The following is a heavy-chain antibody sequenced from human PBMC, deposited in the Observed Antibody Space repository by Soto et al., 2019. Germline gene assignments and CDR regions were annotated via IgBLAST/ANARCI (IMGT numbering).Heavy chain of an antibody. CDR2: FDPEDGET. V-gene: IGHV1-24*01. CDR3: ATPGPYCSGGSCYSGVDY. Sequence: ASVKVSCKVSGYTLTESSMHWVRQAPGKGLEWIGGFDPEDGETIYSQKFQGRVTMTEDTSTDTAYMELSSLRSEDTAVYYCATPGPYCSGGSCYSGVDYWGQGTLVTVSS. J-gene: IGHJ4*02. CDR1: GYTLTESS. D-gene: IGHD2-15*01.